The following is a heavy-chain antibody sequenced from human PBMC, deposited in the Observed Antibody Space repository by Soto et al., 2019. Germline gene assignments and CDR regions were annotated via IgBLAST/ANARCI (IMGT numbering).Heavy chain of an antibody. J-gene: IGHJ5*02. D-gene: IGHD2-8*01. Sequence: PSETLSLTCAVSGCSISSGGYYWSWIRQHPGKGLEWIGYIYYSGSTYYNPSLKSRVTISVDTSKNQFFLNLSSVTDADTAVYYCARDPNPIFDTWGQGILVTVSS. CDR3: ARDPNPIFDT. CDR1: GCSISSGGYY. CDR2: IYYSGST. V-gene: IGHV4-31*11.